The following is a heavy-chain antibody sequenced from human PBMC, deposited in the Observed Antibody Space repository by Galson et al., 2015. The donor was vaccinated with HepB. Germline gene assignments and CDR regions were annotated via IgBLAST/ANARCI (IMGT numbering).Heavy chain of an antibody. V-gene: IGHV1-69*13. J-gene: IGHJ4*02. CDR1: GGTFSSYA. D-gene: IGHD4-17*01. CDR3: ARADYGDYIIDY. Sequence: SVKVSCKASGGTFSSYAISWVRQAPGQGLEWMGGIIPIFGTANYAQKFQGRVTITADESTSTAYMELSSLRSEDTAVYYCARADYGDYIIDYWGQGTLVTVSS. CDR2: IIPIFGTA.